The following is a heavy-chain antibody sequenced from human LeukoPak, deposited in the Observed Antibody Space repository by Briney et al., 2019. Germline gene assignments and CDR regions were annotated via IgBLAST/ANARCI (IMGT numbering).Heavy chain of an antibody. CDR3: ARGRYSSRSGGYYFDI. Sequence: PGGSLRLSCVVSGFTLSSDWMSWVRQAPGKGLERVANIKKDGIEKYYVESVKGRFTISRDNAKNSLSLQMNSLRAEDTAVYYCARGRYSSRSGGYYFDIWGQGTLVTVSS. V-gene: IGHV3-7*01. CDR2: IKKDGIEK. J-gene: IGHJ4*02. CDR1: GFTLSSDW. D-gene: IGHD2-2*01.